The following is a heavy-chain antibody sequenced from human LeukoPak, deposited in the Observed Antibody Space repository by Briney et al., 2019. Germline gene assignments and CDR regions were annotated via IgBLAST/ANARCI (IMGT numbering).Heavy chain of an antibody. Sequence: SVRVSCKASGGTFSSYAISWVRQAPGQGLEWMGGIIPIFGTANYAQKVQGRVTITADKSTSTAYMELTSLRSEDTAVYYCATRYCSGGSCYPTPLDYWGQGTLVTVSS. D-gene: IGHD2-15*01. V-gene: IGHV1-69*06. J-gene: IGHJ4*02. CDR2: IIPIFGTA. CDR1: GGTFSSYA. CDR3: ATRYCSGGSCYPTPLDY.